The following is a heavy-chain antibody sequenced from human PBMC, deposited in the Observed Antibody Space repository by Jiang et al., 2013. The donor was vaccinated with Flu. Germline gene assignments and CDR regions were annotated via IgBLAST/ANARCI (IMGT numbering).Heavy chain of an antibody. CDR3: ARDYRGGGSSATPWYYYGMDV. Sequence: RLSCAASGFTFSDYYMSWIRQAPGKGLEWVSYISSSSSYTNYADSVKGRFTISRDNAKNSLYLQMNSLRAEDTAVYYCARDYRGGGSSATPWYYYGMDVWGQGTTVTVSS. CDR2: ISSSSSYT. J-gene: IGHJ6*02. D-gene: IGHD2-15*01. CDR1: GFTFSDYY. V-gene: IGHV3-11*05.